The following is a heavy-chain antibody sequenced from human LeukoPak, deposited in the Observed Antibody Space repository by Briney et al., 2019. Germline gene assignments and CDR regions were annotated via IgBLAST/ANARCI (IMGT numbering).Heavy chain of an antibody. CDR1: GYTFTSYY. V-gene: IGHV1-46*01. J-gene: IGHJ4*02. CDR3: ARDQEAFDY. Sequence: ASVKVSCKASGYTFTSYYMHWVRQAPGQGLEWMGMIYPRDGSTSYAQKFQGRVTVTRDTSTSTVHMELSGLRSEDTAVYYCARDQEAFDYWGQGTLITVSS. CDR2: IYPRDGST.